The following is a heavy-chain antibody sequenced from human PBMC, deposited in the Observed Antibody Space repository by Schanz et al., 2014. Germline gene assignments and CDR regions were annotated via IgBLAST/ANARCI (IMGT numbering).Heavy chain of an antibody. J-gene: IGHJ4*02. CDR2: IWSDGSRT. Sequence: VQLVESGGGLVKPGGSLRLSCAASGFTFSSYSMNWVRQAPGKGLEWVAFIWSDGSRTYHADSVTGRFTISRDNAKNALYLQMNSLRAEDTAVYYCVRDTDYHFDYWGQGTLVTVSS. CDR1: GFTFSSYS. V-gene: IGHV3-33*08. D-gene: IGHD4-17*01. CDR3: VRDTDYHFDY.